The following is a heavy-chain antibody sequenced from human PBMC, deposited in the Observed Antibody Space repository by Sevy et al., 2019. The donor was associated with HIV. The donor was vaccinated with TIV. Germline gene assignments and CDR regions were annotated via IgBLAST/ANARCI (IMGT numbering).Heavy chain of an antibody. CDR3: ATGRSGYWWGHNDY. Sequence: ASVKVSCKVSGYTLTELSMHWVRQAPGKGLEWMGGFDPEDGETIYAQKFQGRVTMTEDTSTDTAYMELSSLRSEDTVVYYCATGRSGYWWGHNDYWGQGTLVTVSS. D-gene: IGHD3-22*01. CDR1: GYTLTELS. J-gene: IGHJ4*02. CDR2: FDPEDGET. V-gene: IGHV1-24*01.